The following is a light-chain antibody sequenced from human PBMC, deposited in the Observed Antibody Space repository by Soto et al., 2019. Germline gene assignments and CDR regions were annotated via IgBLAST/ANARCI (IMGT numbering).Light chain of an antibody. CDR2: GAS. CDR3: QQYGSSGT. Sequence: EIVMTQSPATLSVSPGERATLSCRASQSVRRNLAWYQQKPGQAPRLLIYGASTRATGIPARFSGSGSGTDFTLTISRLEPEDFAVYYCQQYGSSGTFGQGTKVDIK. V-gene: IGKV3-15*01. J-gene: IGKJ1*01. CDR1: QSVRRN.